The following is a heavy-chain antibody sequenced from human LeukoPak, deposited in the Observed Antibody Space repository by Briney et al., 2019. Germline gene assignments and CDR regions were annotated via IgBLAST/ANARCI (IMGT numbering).Heavy chain of an antibody. D-gene: IGHD5-24*01. CDR3: ARVRDGYAYYYYYYMDV. V-gene: IGHV4-59*01. CDR1: GGSISSYY. J-gene: IGHJ6*03. Sequence: SETLSLTCTVSGGSISSYYWSWTRQPPGKGLEWIGYIYYSGSTNYNPSLKSRVTISVDTSKNQFSLKLSSVTAADTAVYYCARVRDGYAYYYYYYMDVWGKGTTVTISS. CDR2: IYYSGST.